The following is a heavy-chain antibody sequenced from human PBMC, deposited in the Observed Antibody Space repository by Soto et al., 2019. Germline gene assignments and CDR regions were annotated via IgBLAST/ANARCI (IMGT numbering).Heavy chain of an antibody. CDR3: ARDGNYHEF. J-gene: IGHJ4*02. Sequence: SLRLSCAGSGFTFSTHAMVWVRQAPGKGLEWVSSISSSGTYVYYADSVEGRFTIFRDDARNSVYLQMNSLTVEDTAVYYCARDGNYHEFWGQGTPVTVSS. CDR2: ISSSGTYV. CDR1: GFTFSTHA. V-gene: IGHV3-21*01. D-gene: IGHD1-1*01.